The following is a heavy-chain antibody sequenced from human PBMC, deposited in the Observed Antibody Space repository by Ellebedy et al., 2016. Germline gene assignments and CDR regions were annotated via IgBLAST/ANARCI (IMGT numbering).Heavy chain of an antibody. CDR2: TYYRSKWYN. Sequence: SQTLSLTCXISGDSVSRNSAAWNWIRQSPSRGLEWLGRTYYRSKWYNDYAVSVKSRITINPDTSKNQFSLQLNSVTPEDTAVYYCARDPFLYSSGWYVGMDVWGQGTTVTVSS. D-gene: IGHD6-19*01. CDR3: ARDPFLYSSGWYVGMDV. CDR1: GDSVSRNSAA. J-gene: IGHJ6*02. V-gene: IGHV6-1*01.